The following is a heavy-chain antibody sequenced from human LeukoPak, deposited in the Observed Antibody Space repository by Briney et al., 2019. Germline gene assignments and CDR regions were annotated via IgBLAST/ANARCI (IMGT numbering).Heavy chain of an antibody. J-gene: IGHJ3*02. D-gene: IGHD3-16*02. Sequence: PSETLSLTCTVSGGSISSYYWSWIRQPPGKGLEWIGYIYYSGSTNYNPSLKSRVTISVDTSKNQFSLKLSSVTAADTAVYYCARAVYYDYVWGSYRYLGAFDIWGQGTMVTVSS. V-gene: IGHV4-59*01. CDR1: GGSISSYY. CDR3: ARAVYYDYVWGSYRYLGAFDI. CDR2: IYYSGST.